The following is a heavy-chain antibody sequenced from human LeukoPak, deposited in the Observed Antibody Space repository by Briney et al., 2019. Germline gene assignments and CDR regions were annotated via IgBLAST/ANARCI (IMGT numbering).Heavy chain of an antibody. D-gene: IGHD4-17*01. CDR2: IYYSGST. CDR1: GGSISSSTYY. Sequence: SETLSLTCTVSGGSISSSTYYWGWIRQPPGKGLEWIGSIYYSGSTYNNPSLKSRVTIVVDTSKNQFSLKLSSVTATDTAVYYCARTYGDYDDAFDVWGQGTMVTVSS. V-gene: IGHV4-39*01. J-gene: IGHJ3*01. CDR3: ARTYGDYDDAFDV.